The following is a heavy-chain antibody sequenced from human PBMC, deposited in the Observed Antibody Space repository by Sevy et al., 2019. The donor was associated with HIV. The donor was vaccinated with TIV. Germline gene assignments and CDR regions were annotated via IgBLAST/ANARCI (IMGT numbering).Heavy chain of an antibody. D-gene: IGHD6-13*01. V-gene: IGHV4-61*01. CDR3: ARVGSSSWYYFDY. J-gene: IGHJ4*02. CDR2: IYYSGST. CDR1: GGSVSSGSYY. Sequence: SETLSLTCTVSGGSVSSGSYYWSWIRQPPGKGLEWIGYIYYSGSTNYNPSLKSRVTISVDTSKNQFSLKLSSVTAADKAVYYCARVGSSSWYYFDYWGQGTLVTVSS.